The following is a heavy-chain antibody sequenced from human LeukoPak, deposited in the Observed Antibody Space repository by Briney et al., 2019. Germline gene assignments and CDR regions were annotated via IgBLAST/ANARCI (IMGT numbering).Heavy chain of an antibody. V-gene: IGHV3-48*01. CDR2: ISSSSSTI. CDR3: ARDADYYDSSGYYDY. CDR1: GFTFSSYS. J-gene: IGHJ4*02. Sequence: PGGSLRLSCAASGFTFSSYSMNWVRQAPGKGLEWVSYISSSSSTIYYADSVKGRFTISRDNANNSLYLQMNSLRAEDTAVYYCARDADYYDSSGYYDYWGQGTLVSVSS. D-gene: IGHD3-22*01.